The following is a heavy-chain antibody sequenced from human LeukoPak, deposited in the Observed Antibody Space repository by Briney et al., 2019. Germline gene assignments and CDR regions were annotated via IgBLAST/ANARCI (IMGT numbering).Heavy chain of an antibody. V-gene: IGHV3-48*01. CDR2: ISSSSSTK. D-gene: IGHD3-3*01. J-gene: IGHJ4*02. Sequence: GGSLRLSCAASGFTFSSYSMNWVRQAPGKGLEWVSYISSSSSTKYYADSVKGRFTISRDNAKNSLYLQMNSLRAEDTAVYYCARDRSHSYYDFWSGWTRLYYFDYWGQGTLVTVSS. CDR1: GFTFSSYS. CDR3: ARDRSHSYYDFWSGWTRLYYFDY.